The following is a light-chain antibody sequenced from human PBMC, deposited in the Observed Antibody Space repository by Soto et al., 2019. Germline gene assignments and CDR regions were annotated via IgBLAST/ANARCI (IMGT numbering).Light chain of an antibody. CDR1: QGINSW. J-gene: IGKJ4*01. V-gene: IGKV1-12*01. Sequence: DIQMSQSPSSVSASVGDRVTITCRASQGINSWLAWYQQRPGKAPKLLIYAASTLQSGVPSRFSGSGSGTDFTHTISSLQPEDFATYYCQQANSFPVTFGGGTKVEIK. CDR3: QQANSFPVT. CDR2: AAS.